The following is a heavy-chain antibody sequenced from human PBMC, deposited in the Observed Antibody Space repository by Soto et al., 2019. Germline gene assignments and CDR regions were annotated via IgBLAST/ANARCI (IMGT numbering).Heavy chain of an antibody. D-gene: IGHD5-18*01. CDR3: TCIFSGGYGYGFYYYGMGV. CDR1: GGSISSSSYY. J-gene: IGHJ6*02. Sequence: PSETLSLTCTVSGGSISSSSYYWGWIRQPPGKGLEWIGSMYYSGSSYYNPSLKSRVTISVDTSKSQFSLKLSSVTAADTAVYYCTCIFSGGYGYGFYYYGMGVWGQGTTVS. V-gene: IGHV4-39*01. CDR2: MYYSGSS.